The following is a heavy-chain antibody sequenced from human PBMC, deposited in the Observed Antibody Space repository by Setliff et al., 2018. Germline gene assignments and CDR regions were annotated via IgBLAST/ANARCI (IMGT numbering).Heavy chain of an antibody. Sequence: GSLRLSCVATGFSFIDTYMSWVRQAPGKGLEWLASINPHGSEKYYADSVKGRFTISRDNAKNSLSLQMNNLRIEDTAVYYCFGAGTCSYWGQGTLVTVS. CDR3: FGAGTCSY. D-gene: IGHD3-10*01. CDR2: INPHGSEK. J-gene: IGHJ4*02. V-gene: IGHV3-7*01. CDR1: GFSFIDTY.